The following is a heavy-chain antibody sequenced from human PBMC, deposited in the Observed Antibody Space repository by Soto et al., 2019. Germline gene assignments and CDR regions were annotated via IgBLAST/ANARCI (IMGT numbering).Heavy chain of an antibody. Sequence: QVQLVQSGAEVKKPGSSVKVSCKASGGTFSSYAISWVREAPGQGLEWMGGIIPIFGTANYAQKFQGRVTITADESTSTAYMELSSLRSEDTAVYYCARAEYSSSSRPPVPDYWGQGTLVTVSS. CDR3: ARAEYSSSSRPPVPDY. CDR2: IIPIFGTA. CDR1: GGTFSSYA. D-gene: IGHD6-6*01. J-gene: IGHJ4*02. V-gene: IGHV1-69*01.